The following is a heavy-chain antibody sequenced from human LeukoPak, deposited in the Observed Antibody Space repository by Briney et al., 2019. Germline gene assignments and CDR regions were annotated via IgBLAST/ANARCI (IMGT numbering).Heavy chain of an antibody. J-gene: IGHJ1*01. D-gene: IGHD3-22*01. CDR3: ARDHLNYYDSSGYYHAEYFQH. Sequence: SVKVSCKASGGTFSSYAISWVRQAPGQGLEWMGRIIPILGIANYAQKFQGRVTITADKSTSTAYMELSSLRSEDTAVYYCARDHLNYYDSSGYYHAEYFQHRGQGTLVTVSS. CDR2: IIPILGIA. V-gene: IGHV1-69*04. CDR1: GGTFSSYA.